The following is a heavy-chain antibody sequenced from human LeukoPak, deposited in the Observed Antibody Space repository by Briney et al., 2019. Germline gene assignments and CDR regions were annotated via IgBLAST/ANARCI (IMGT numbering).Heavy chain of an antibody. CDR2: IIPIFGTA. V-gene: IGHV1-69*13. Sequence: TSVKVSCKASRGTFSSYAISWVRQAPGQGLEWMGWIIPIFGTANYAQKFQGRVTITADESTSTAYMELSSLRSKNTAVYYCARSTTVTGTVFDPWGQGTLVTVSS. D-gene: IGHD4-11*01. CDR3: ARSTTVTGTVFDP. CDR1: RGTFSSYA. J-gene: IGHJ5*02.